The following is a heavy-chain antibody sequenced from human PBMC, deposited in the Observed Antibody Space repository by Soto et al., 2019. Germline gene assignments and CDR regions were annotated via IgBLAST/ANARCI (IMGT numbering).Heavy chain of an antibody. D-gene: IGHD6-6*01. Sequence: EVQLLESGGGLVQPGGSLRLSCAASGFTFSSYAMSWVRQAPGKGLEWVSGISGSGVSTYYADSVKGRFTVSRDNYKSTLYLQMNSMRAEDTAVYYCAKDRERIATRSIDYWGQGTLVTVSS. CDR2: ISGSGVST. CDR3: AKDRERIATRSIDY. V-gene: IGHV3-23*01. CDR1: GFTFSSYA. J-gene: IGHJ4*02.